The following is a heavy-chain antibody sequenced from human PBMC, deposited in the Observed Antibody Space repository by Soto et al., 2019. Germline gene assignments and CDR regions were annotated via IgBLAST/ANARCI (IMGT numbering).Heavy chain of an antibody. J-gene: IGHJ5*02. CDR1: GFTFSGFG. Sequence: QEELVESGGGVVQPGRSLRLSCAASGFTFSGFGMHWVRQAPGKGVEWVAVISYDGTNAIYADSVKGRFSVSRDNSKNIVYLQMNSLRNEDTAMYYYARWGKREGESSPPTDLWGQGTLVTVSS. CDR2: ISYDGTNA. D-gene: IGHD3-16*01. V-gene: IGHV3-30*03. CDR3: ARWGKREGESSPPTDL.